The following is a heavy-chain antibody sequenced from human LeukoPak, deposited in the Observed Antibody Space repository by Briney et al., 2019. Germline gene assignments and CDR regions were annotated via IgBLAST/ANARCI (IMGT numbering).Heavy chain of an antibody. D-gene: IGHD3-10*01. CDR3: AEGSDKSDFDF. J-gene: IGHJ4*02. CDR2: IYASGST. Sequence: SETLSLTCTFSGDSLSSGRHSWRWARQPAGQGLEWIVRIYASGSTSYHPSLESRVTMSVDTSKNQFSLKMRSVTAADTAVYYCAEGSDKSDFDFWGQGTLVTVSS. V-gene: IGHV4-61*02. CDR1: GDSLSSGRHS.